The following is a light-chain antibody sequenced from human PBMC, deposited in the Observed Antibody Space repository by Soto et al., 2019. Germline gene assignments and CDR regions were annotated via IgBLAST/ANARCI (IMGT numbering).Light chain of an antibody. CDR1: QGISNY. CDR3: QKYNSAPHT. Sequence: DIQMAQSPSSLSASVGDRVTITCRASQGISNYLAWYQQKPGKVPTLLIYAASTLPSGVPSRFSGSGSGTDFTLTISSLQPEDVATYYCQKYNSAPHTFGQGTKLEIK. CDR2: AAS. V-gene: IGKV1-27*01. J-gene: IGKJ2*01.